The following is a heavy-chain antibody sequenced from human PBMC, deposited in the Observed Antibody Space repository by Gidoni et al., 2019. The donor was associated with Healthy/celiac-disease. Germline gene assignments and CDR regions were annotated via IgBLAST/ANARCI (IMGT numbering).Heavy chain of an antibody. CDR3: AKEEDSSSWLGFFDY. D-gene: IGHD6-13*01. CDR2: ISGSGGST. J-gene: IGHJ4*02. V-gene: IGHV3-23*01. Sequence: EVQLLESGGGLVQPGGSLRLSCAAFGFTFSSYAMSWVRQAPGKGREGVSAISGSGGSTYYADYVKARFTNASDNSKNTLYLQMNSRRAEDTAVYDCAKEEDSSSWLGFFDYWGQGTLVTVSS. CDR1: GFTFSSYA.